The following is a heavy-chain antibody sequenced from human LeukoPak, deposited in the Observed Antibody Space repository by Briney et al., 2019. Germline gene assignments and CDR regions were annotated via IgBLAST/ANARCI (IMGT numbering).Heavy chain of an antibody. D-gene: IGHD6-13*01. CDR3: ARDGSSSWPYYYYGMDV. Sequence: SETLSLTRTVSGGSISSYYWSWIRQPPGKGLEWIGYIYYSGSTNYNPSLKSRVTISVDTSKNQFSLKLSSVTAADTAVYYCARDGSSSWPYYYYGMDVWGQGTTVTVSS. CDR1: GGSISSYY. V-gene: IGHV4-59*01. J-gene: IGHJ6*02. CDR2: IYYSGST.